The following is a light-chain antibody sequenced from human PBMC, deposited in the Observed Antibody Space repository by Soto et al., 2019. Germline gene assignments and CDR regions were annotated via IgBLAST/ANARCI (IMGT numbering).Light chain of an antibody. V-gene: IGKV3-15*01. Sequence: EIVITQSPATLSVSPGERATLSCRASQSVSSNLAWYQQKPGQAPRLLIYGASTRATGIPARFSGSGSGTEFTLTISSLQSEDFAVYYCQQYNNWSGTFGQGTKV. J-gene: IGKJ1*01. CDR1: QSVSSN. CDR3: QQYNNWSGT. CDR2: GAS.